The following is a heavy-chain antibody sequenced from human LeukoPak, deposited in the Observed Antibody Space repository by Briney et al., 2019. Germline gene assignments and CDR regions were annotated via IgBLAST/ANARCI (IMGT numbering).Heavy chain of an antibody. J-gene: IGHJ4*02. V-gene: IGHV3-53*01. Sequence: PGGSLRLSCAASGFTVSSNYMSWVRQAPGKGLEWVSVIYSGGSTYYADSVKGRFTISRDNSKNTLYLQMNSLRAEDTAVYYCARDLGGYSSSSGADYWGQGTLVTVSS. CDR2: IYSGGST. D-gene: IGHD6-6*01. CDR1: GFTVSSNY. CDR3: ARDLGGYSSSSGADY.